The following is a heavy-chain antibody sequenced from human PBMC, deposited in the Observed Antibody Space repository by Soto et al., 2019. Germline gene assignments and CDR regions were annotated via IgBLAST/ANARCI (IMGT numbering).Heavy chain of an antibody. Sequence: EDHLLESGGGLVQPGGSLRLSCAASGFTFGIYAMAWVRQAPGKGLEWVSGISSDGGFKGYIDSVRGRFTISRDNSNSRLYLQMNSLRADDTAIYYCAKYTRTEHSGERWGQGTLVTVSS. V-gene: IGHV3-23*01. J-gene: IGHJ4*02. CDR1: GFTFGIYA. CDR3: AKYTRTEHSGER. D-gene: IGHD2-2*02. CDR2: ISSDGGFK.